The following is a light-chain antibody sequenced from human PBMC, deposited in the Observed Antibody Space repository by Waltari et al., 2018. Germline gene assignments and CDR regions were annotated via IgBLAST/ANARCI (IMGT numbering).Light chain of an antibody. CDR1: QSLLHSNGYNY. V-gene: IGKV2-28*01. CDR2: LGS. Sequence: DIVMTQSPLSLPVTPGEPASIYCRSSQSLLHSNGYNYLDWYLQKPGQSPQLLIYLGSNRASGVPDRFSGSGSDTDFTLKISRVEAEDVGVYYCMQALQTPWTFGQGTKVEIK. J-gene: IGKJ1*01. CDR3: MQALQTPWT.